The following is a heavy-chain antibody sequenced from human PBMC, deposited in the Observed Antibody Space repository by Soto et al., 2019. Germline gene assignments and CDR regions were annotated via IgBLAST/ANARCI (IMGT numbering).Heavy chain of an antibody. Sequence: SVKVSCKASGGTFSSYAISWVRQAPGQGLEWMGGIIPIFGTANYAQKFQGRVTITADESTSTAHMELSSLRSEDTAVYYCARSYYDSSGYYLAFDYWGQGTLVTVSS. CDR1: GGTFSSYA. J-gene: IGHJ4*02. CDR3: ARSYYDSSGYYLAFDY. V-gene: IGHV1-69*13. CDR2: IIPIFGTA. D-gene: IGHD3-22*01.